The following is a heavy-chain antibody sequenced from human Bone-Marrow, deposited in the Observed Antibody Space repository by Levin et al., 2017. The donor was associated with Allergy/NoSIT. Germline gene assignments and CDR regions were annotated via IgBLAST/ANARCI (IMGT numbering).Heavy chain of an antibody. J-gene: IGHJ4*02. Sequence: SETLSLTCTVSGASISSGHYYWAWIRQSPGKGLEWIGYIHNSGNPYYNPSLKSRLSMSLDTSQNQYSLTLRSVTAADTAVSYCARVFEYSEKSDYYYSFDYWGQGTLVTVSS. V-gene: IGHV4-31*03. CDR1: GASISSGHYY. CDR2: IHNSGNP. CDR3: ARVFEYSEKSDYYYSFDY. D-gene: IGHD3-3*01.